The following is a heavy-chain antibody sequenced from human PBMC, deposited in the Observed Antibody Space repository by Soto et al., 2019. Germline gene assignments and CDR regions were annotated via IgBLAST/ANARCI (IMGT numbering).Heavy chain of an antibody. CDR1: GGSISSGAYY. D-gene: IGHD1-26*01. V-gene: IGHV4-31*11. J-gene: IGHJ4*02. CDR2: IYSSGST. CDR3: TRDRGY. Sequence: QVQLQESGPGLVKPSQTLSLTCAVSGGSISSGAYYWSWSRQHPGKGLEWIGYIYSSGSTYYNPSLKSRVAIAMDTSKNQFSLKLSSVTAADTAVYYCTRDRGYWGQGTLVTVSS.